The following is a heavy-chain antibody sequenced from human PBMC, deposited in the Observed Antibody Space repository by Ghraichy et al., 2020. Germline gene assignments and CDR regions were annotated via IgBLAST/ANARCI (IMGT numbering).Heavy chain of an antibody. CDR1: GYSISSGYY. V-gene: IGHV4-38-2*02. CDR2: IFYGGQT. Sequence: SETLSLTCNVSGYSISSGYYWCWIRQSPVKGLEWVGSIFYGGQTYFNTPLKSRISLSLDTSKNQFSLKVTTVTASDKATYYCSRVNGRFNWCYPWRPGTLITVSP. CDR3: SRVNGRFNWCYP. J-gene: IGHJ5*01. D-gene: IGHD1-1*01.